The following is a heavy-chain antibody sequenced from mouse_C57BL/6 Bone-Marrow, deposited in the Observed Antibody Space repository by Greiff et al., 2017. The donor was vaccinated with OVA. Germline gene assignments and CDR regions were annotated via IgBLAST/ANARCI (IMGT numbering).Heavy chain of an antibody. CDR2: IDPENGDT. Sequence: EVQLQQSGAELVRPGASVKLSCTASGFNIKDDYMHWVKQRPEQGLEWIGWIDPENGDTEYASKFQGKATITADTSANKAYLQLSSLTSEDTAVYYCTTDTTVGPYFDYWGQGTTLTVSS. V-gene: IGHV14-4*01. D-gene: IGHD1-1*01. CDR3: TTDTTVGPYFDY. J-gene: IGHJ2*01. CDR1: GFNIKDDY.